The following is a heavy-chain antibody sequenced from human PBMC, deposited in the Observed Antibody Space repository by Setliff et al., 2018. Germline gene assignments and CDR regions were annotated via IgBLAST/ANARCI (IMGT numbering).Heavy chain of an antibody. V-gene: IGHV4-39*01. D-gene: IGHD3-10*01. CDR1: GDSISSSSYY. Sequence: SETLSLTCSVSGDSISSSSYYWGWIRQPPGKGLEWIGSINYSGITYYSPSLKSRVIVSVDTSKNQFSLKLSSVTAADTAVYYCARPSLGIGGGSRFDNWGQGTRVTVSS. CDR2: INYSGIT. CDR3: ARPSLGIGGGSRFDN. J-gene: IGHJ4*02.